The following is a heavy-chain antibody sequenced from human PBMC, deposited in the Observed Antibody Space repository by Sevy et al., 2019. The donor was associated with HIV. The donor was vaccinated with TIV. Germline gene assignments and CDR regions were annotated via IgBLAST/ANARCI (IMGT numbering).Heavy chain of an antibody. CDR3: ASPSGVLDGEFDY. CDR1: GYSISSAHF. D-gene: IGHD3-10*01. CDR2: VDHSGIT. Sequence: SETLSLTCTVSGYSISSAHFWAWIRQPPGKGLEWIGSVDHSGITYYKSSLKSRVTISVDTSNNQFSLKLDSLTAADTAVYYCASPSGVLDGEFDYWGQGTLVTVSS. J-gene: IGHJ4*02. V-gene: IGHV4-38-2*02.